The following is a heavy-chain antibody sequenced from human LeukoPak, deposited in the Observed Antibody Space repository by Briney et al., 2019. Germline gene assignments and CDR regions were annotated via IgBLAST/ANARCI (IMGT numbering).Heavy chain of an antibody. CDR2: IYYSGST. CDR1: GDSISSNY. CDR3: ARFPCSGNSCYSGIRAFDI. V-gene: IGHV4-59*12. J-gene: IGHJ3*02. D-gene: IGHD2-15*01. Sequence: PSETLSLTCSVSGDSISSNYWSWMRQPPGKGLEWIGYIYYSGSTNYNPSLKSRVTISVDTSKNQFSLKLRSVTAADTAVYYCARFPCSGNSCYSGIRAFDIWGQGTMVTVSS.